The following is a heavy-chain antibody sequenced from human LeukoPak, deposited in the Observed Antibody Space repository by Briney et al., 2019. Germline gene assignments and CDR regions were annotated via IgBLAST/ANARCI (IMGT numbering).Heavy chain of an antibody. D-gene: IGHD1-26*01. J-gene: IGHJ4*02. CDR1: GFTFSSYG. Sequence: TGGSLRLSCAASGFTFSSYGLSWVRQAPGKGLEWVSTISGSAYNSYYADSVKGRFTISIDNSANTLYLQMDNLRAEDTALYYCAKNSGSYFIYYIDSWGQGTLVTVSS. CDR2: ISGSAYNS. CDR3: AKNSGSYFIYYIDS. V-gene: IGHV3-23*01.